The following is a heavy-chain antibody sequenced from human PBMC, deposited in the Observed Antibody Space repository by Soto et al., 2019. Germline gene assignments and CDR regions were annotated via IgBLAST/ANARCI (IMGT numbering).Heavy chain of an antibody. J-gene: IGHJ6*02. V-gene: IGHV4-59*12. CDR3: ARDRSPFLLPAVRKTSNHYYYYGMDV. D-gene: IGHD2-2*01. CDR1: GGSIGSYY. CDR2: IYYSGST. Sequence: SETLSLTCTVSGGSIGSYYWSWIRQPPGKGLEWIGYIYYSGSTNYNPSLKSRVTISVDTSKNKFSLKLSSVTAADTAVYYCARDRSPFLLPAVRKTSNHYYYYGMDVWGQGTTVTVYS.